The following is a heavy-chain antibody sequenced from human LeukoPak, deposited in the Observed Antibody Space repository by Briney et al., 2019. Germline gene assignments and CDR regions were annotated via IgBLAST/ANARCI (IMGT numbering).Heavy chain of an antibody. Sequence: ASVKVSCKASGYTLTSFHMHWVRQAPGQGLKWMGIINPSGGRTTYAQKFQGRVTTTRDTSTSTVYMELSSLRSEDTAVYYCAKEDGYSGDDYVSINYYDYYGMDVWGQGTTVTVSS. CDR1: GYTLTSFH. V-gene: IGHV1-46*01. J-gene: IGHJ6*02. D-gene: IGHD5-12*01. CDR3: AKEDGYSGDDYVSINYYDYYGMDV. CDR2: INPSGGRT.